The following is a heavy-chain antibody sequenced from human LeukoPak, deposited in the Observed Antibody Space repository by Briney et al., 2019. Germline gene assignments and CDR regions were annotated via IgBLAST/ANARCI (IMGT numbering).Heavy chain of an antibody. CDR3: ARDLLNEGNHLDY. V-gene: IGHV4-30-4*08. J-gene: IGHJ4*02. CDR2: IYYSGST. D-gene: IGHD4-23*01. CDR1: GYSISSTNY. Sequence: SETLSLTCAVSGYSISSTNYWAWIRPPPGKGLEWIGYIYYSGSTYYNPSLKSRVTISVDTSKNQFSLKLSSVTAADTAVYYCARDLLNEGNHLDYWGQGTLVTVSS.